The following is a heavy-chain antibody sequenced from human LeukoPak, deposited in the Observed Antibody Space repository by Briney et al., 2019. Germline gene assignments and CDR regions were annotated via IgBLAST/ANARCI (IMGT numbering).Heavy chain of an antibody. V-gene: IGHV1-2*02. D-gene: IGHD5-12*01. CDR2: INPNSGGT. Sequence: ASVKVSYKASGYTFTGYYMHWVRQAPGQGLEWMGWINPNSGGTNYAQKFQGKVTMTRDTSISTAYMELSRLRSDDTAVYYCARAYSGYLNQLWGYWGQGTLVTVSS. J-gene: IGHJ4*02. CDR1: GYTFTGYY. CDR3: ARAYSGYLNQLWGY.